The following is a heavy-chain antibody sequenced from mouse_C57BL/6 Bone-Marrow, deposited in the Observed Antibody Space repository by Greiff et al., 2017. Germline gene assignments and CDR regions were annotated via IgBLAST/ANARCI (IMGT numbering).Heavy chain of an antibody. D-gene: IGHD2-4*01. CDR2: IDPSDSYT. V-gene: IGHV1-69*01. CDR1: GYTFTSYW. CDR3: ARGGSYYDYVVSWFAY. Sequence: QVQLQQPGAELVMPGASVKLSCKASGYTFTSYWMHWVKQRPGQGLEWIGEIDPSDSYTNYNQKFKGKSTLTVDKSSSTAYMQLSSLTSEDAAVYYCARGGSYYDYVVSWFAYWGQGTLVTVSA. J-gene: IGHJ3*01.